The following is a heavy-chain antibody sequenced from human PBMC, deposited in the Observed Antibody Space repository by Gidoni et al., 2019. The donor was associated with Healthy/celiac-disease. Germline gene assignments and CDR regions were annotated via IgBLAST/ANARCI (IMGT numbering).Heavy chain of an antibody. J-gene: IGHJ4*02. CDR1: GFPFSSYS. V-gene: IGHV3-48*02. CDR2: ISSSSSTI. Sequence: GGLVQPGGSLRLSCAASGFPFSSYSMTWVRPAPGKGLEWFSYISSSSSTIYYADSVKGRFTIARDNAKNSLYLQMNSLRDEDTAVYYCARERGSYLQALDYWGQGTLVTVSS. CDR3: ARERGSYLQALDY. D-gene: IGHD1-26*01.